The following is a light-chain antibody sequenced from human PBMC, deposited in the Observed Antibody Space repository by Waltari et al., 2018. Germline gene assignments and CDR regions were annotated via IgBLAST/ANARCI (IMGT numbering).Light chain of an antibody. CDR2: DAS. J-gene: IGKJ4*01. CDR1: QTISTY. Sequence: IVVTQSPAALSLSPGERATLSCRASQTISTYLAWYQQKPGQAPRLLIYDASKRATAVPVRLSGSGYGTDFALTINSLWPEDFAVYYCQQRFTWPPFTFGGGTKIEIK. CDR3: QQRFTWPPFT. V-gene: IGKV3-11*01.